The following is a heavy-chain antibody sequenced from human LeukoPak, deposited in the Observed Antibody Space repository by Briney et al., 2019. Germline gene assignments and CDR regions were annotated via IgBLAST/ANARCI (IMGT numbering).Heavy chain of an antibody. J-gene: IGHJ5*02. CDR2: IYHSGST. D-gene: IGHD3-22*01. Sequence: SETLSLTCAVSGGSISSSNWWSWVRQPPGKGLEWIGEIYHSGSTNYNPSLKSRVTISVDKSKNQFSLKLSSVTAADTAVYYCARDSQYDSSGHAPWGQGALVTVSS. CDR1: GGSISSSNW. CDR3: ARDSQYDSSGHAP. V-gene: IGHV4-4*02.